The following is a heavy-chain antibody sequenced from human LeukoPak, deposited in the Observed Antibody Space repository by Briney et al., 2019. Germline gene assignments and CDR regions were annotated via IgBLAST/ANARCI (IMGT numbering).Heavy chain of an antibody. Sequence: PGGSLRLSCAASGFTFTNYNMNWVRQAPGKGLEWVSSISGSSSYIFYADSVKGRFTISRDNAKNSLFLQMNSLRDEDTAVYYCARDWFHAIDYWGQGTLVTVSS. J-gene: IGHJ4*02. D-gene: IGHD2/OR15-2a*01. V-gene: IGHV3-21*01. CDR1: GFTFTNYN. CDR2: ISGSSSYI. CDR3: ARDWFHAIDY.